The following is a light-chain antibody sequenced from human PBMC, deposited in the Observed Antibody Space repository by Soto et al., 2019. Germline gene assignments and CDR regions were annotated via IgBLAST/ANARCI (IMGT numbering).Light chain of an antibody. CDR1: QSVSSY. CDR3: QQRSNWPIT. J-gene: IGKJ5*01. V-gene: IGKV3-11*01. CDR2: DAS. Sequence: EIVLTQSPATLSLSPGXRAXXXXRASQSVSSYLAWYQQKPGQAPRLLIYDASNRATGIPARFSGSGSGTDFTLTISSLEPEDFAVYYCQQRSNWPITFGQGTRLEIK.